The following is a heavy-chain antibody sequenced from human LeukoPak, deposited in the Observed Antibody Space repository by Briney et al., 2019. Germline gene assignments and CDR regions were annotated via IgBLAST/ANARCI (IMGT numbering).Heavy chain of an antibody. CDR3: ATTLLVGATYFDY. D-gene: IGHD1-26*01. J-gene: IGHJ4*02. CDR2: MNPTSGNT. CDR1: GYTFTSYD. Sequence: ASVKVSCKASGYTFTSYDINWVRQATGQGLEWMGWMNPTSGNTGYAQKFQGRVTMTRDTSISTAYMELSSLRSEDTAVYYCATTLLVGATYFDYWGQGTLVTVSS. V-gene: IGHV1-8*01.